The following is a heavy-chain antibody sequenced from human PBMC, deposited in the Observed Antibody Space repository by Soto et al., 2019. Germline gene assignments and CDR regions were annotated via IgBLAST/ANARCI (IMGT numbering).Heavy chain of an antibody. CDR2: ISWNSDSI. D-gene: IGHD3-3*01. CDR3: TKVGGLYDFWSGPLHFDL. V-gene: IGHV3-9*01. CDR1: GFIFDDFA. J-gene: IGHJ4*02. Sequence: EAQLVESGGGFVQPGRSLRLSCAGSGFIFDDFAIHWVRQAPGKGLEWVSGISWNSDSIDYEDSVKGRFTISRDNAKNSLYLPMHSLRVEDTALYYCTKVGGLYDFWSGPLHFDLWGQGTLVTVSS.